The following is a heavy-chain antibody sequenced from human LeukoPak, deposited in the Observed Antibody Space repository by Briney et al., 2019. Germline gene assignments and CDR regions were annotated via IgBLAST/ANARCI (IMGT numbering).Heavy chain of an antibody. D-gene: IGHD3-9*01. J-gene: IGHJ3*01. Sequence: GGSLRLSCAASGFTFSSYAMTWVRQAPGKGLEWVSYISSSSGATIYYADSVKGRFTISRDNAKNSLYLQMNSLRAEDTAVYYCARDYDILTGYYNPDAFDVWGQGTMVTVSS. CDR1: GFTFSSYA. V-gene: IGHV3-48*04. CDR2: ISSSSGATI. CDR3: ARDYDILTGYYNPDAFDV.